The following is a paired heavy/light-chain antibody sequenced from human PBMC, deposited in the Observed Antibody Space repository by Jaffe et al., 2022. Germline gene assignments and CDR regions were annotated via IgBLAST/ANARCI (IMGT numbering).Heavy chain of an antibody. CDR1: GYTFTSYA. J-gene: IGHJ3*02. V-gene: IGHV7-4-1*02. D-gene: IGHD3-3*01. Sequence: QVQLVQSGSELKKPGASVKVSCKASGYTFTSYAMNWVRQAPGQGLEWMGWINTNTGNPTYAQGFTGRFVFSLDTSVSTAYLQISSLKAEDTAVYYCARARDPYYDFWSGSDAFDIWGQGTMVTVSS. CDR3: ARARDPYYDFWSGSDAFDI. CDR2: INTNTGNP.
Light chain of an antibody. CDR1: QSVSSY. Sequence: EIVLTQSPATLSLSPGERATLSCRASQSVSSYLAWYQQKPGQAPRLLIYDASNRATGIPARFSGSGSGTDFTLTISSLEPEDFAVYYCQQRSNWPTFGQGTKVEIK. J-gene: IGKJ1*01. CDR3: QQRSNWPT. V-gene: IGKV3-11*01. CDR2: DAS.